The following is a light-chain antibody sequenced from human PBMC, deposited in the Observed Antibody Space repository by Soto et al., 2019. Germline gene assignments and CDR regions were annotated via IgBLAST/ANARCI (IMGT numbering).Light chain of an antibody. J-gene: IGLJ1*01. Sequence: QCALAQPPSASGTPGQRVTISCSGSSSNLGSNTVNWYQHLPGTAPKLLIYGNNQRPSGVPDRFSGSKSGTSASLAISGLQSEDEADYYCAAWDDSLNAYFVFGTGTKVTVL. CDR1: SSNLGSNT. CDR3: AAWDDSLNAYFV. CDR2: GNN. V-gene: IGLV1-44*01.